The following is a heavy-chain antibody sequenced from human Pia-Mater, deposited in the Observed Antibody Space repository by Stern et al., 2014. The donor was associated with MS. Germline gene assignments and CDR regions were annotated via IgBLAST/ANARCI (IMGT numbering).Heavy chain of an antibody. Sequence: VQLVESGGGVVQPGRSLRLSCAASGFTLRSYGMHWVRQAPGKGLEWVAVISNDGNEKYYTDPVKGRFTISRDNSKNTLYLQINSLRTEDTAVYYCAKDRLFCSGGGCYAMDVWGQGTTVTVSS. V-gene: IGHV3-30*18. D-gene: IGHD2-15*01. CDR3: AKDRLFCSGGGCYAMDV. J-gene: IGHJ6*02. CDR1: GFTLRSYG. CDR2: ISNDGNEK.